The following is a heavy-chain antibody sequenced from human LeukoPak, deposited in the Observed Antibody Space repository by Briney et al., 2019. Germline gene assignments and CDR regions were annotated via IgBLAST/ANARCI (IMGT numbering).Heavy chain of an antibody. J-gene: IGHJ4*02. D-gene: IGHD1-1*01. Sequence: ASVKVSCKASGYTFTNYGICWVRQAPGQGLEWMGWISAHNGNTNYAQKLQGRVTMTTDTSTSTAYMELRSLRSDDTAVYYCARGTTNALSFDCWGQGTLVTVSS. CDR1: GYTFTNYG. V-gene: IGHV1-18*01. CDR3: ARGTTNALSFDC. CDR2: ISAHNGNT.